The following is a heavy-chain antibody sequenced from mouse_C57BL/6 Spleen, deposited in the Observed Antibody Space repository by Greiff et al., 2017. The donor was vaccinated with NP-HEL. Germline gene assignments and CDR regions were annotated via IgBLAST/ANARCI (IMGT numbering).Heavy chain of an antibody. CDR3: AKSPYYYGSSSYWYFDV. D-gene: IGHD1-1*01. CDR1: GYTFTDYY. V-gene: IGHV1-77*01. J-gene: IGHJ1*03. CDR2: IGPGSGST. Sequence: QVQLQQSGAELVKPGASVKISCKASGYTFTDYYINWVKQRPGQGLEWIGKIGPGSGSTYYNEKFKGTATLTAAKSSSTAYMQLSSLTSEDSAVYFCAKSPYYYGSSSYWYFDVWGTGTTVTVSS.